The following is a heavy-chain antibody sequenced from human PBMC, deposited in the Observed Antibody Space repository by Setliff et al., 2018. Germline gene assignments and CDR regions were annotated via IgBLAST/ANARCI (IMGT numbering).Heavy chain of an antibody. V-gene: IGHV3-7*03. CDR1: GFTFSRYW. D-gene: IGHD1-7*01. Sequence: GGSLRLSCVASGFTFSRYWMSWVRQAPGKGLERVANIKEDGSEKYYTDSVKGRFTMSRDNAKNSLYLQMNSLRAEDTAIYYCAKYPSNSVYNYFDPWGQGTLVTVSS. CDR2: IKEDGSEK. J-gene: IGHJ5*02. CDR3: AKYPSNSVYNYFDP.